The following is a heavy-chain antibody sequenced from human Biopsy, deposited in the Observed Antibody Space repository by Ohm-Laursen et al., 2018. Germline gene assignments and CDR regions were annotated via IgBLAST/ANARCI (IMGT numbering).Heavy chain of an antibody. CDR3: ARHFYDNFGPTPFDAFDL. CDR2: INDNGNT. D-gene: IGHD3-22*01. Sequence: SDTLSLTCIVYGATFSDYYWSWIRQPPGKGLEWIGYINDNGNTNYNPSLKSRVTISVDTSMNQFSLKLKSVTAADTALYFCARHFYDNFGPTPFDAFDLWGQGTLVTVSA. J-gene: IGHJ3*01. V-gene: IGHV4-59*07. CDR1: GATFSDYY.